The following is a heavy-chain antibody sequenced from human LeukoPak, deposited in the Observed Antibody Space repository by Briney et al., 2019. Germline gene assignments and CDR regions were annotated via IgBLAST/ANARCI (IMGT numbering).Heavy chain of an antibody. V-gene: IGHV5-51*01. CDR2: IYPGDSDT. Sequence: GESLKISCKGSGYGFTSYWIGWVRQMPGKGLEWMGIIYPGDSDTRYSPSFQGQVTISADKSISTAYLQWSSLKASDTAMYYCARLVVVPAAYDAFDIWGQGTMVTVSS. J-gene: IGHJ3*02. D-gene: IGHD2-2*01. CDR1: GYGFTSYW. CDR3: ARLVVVPAAYDAFDI.